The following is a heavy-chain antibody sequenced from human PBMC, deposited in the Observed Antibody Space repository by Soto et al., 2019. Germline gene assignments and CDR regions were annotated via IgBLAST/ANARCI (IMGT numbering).Heavy chain of an antibody. D-gene: IGHD6-13*01. V-gene: IGHV3-73*02. CDR2: IRSKANNYAT. Sequence: EVQLVASGGGLVQPGGSLKLSCAASGFTFSASAMHWVRQASGKGLEWVGRIRSKANNYATTYAASVQGRFTISRDDSKNTASMSMNSLKTEDTAVYYCTRCAYTRSCYCDYWGKGTLVTVSS. CDR1: GFTFSASA. J-gene: IGHJ4*02. CDR3: TRCAYTRSCYCDY.